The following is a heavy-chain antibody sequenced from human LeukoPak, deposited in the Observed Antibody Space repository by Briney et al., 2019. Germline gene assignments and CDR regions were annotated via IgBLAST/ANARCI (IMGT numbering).Heavy chain of an antibody. CDR2: MSSSDDGR. D-gene: IGHD5-18*01. CDR3: AKHDHLADTAMVDY. Sequence: GGSLRLSCATSGFSFSSYAMSWVRQAPGKGLEWVSAMSSSDDGRYYAASVRGRFTISRDTSRSTLYLQMNSLRAEDAAVYYCAKHDHLADTAMVDYWGQGTLVTVSS. V-gene: IGHV3-23*01. J-gene: IGHJ4*02. CDR1: GFSFSSYA.